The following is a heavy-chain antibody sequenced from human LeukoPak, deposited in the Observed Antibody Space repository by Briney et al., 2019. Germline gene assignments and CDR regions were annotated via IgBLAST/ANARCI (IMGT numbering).Heavy chain of an antibody. CDR3: AKDTAAVAGTGFDY. CDR1: GFTFSSFA. CDR2: ISGSGGTT. Sequence: GGSLRLSCVPSGFTFSSFAMTWVRQAPGKGLEWVSSISGSGGTTYYADSIKGRFTISRDSSKNMLYLQMNRLRAEDMALYYCAKDTAAVAGTGFDYWGQGTLVTVSS. J-gene: IGHJ4*02. V-gene: IGHV3-23*01. D-gene: IGHD6-19*01.